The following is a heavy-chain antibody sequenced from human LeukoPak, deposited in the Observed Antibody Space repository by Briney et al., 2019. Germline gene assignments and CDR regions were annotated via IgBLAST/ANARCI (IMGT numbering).Heavy chain of an antibody. D-gene: IGHD3-3*01. Sequence: SETLSLTCTVSGGSISTSSYYWGWIRQPPGKGLEWIGSVYFSGSTYYNPSLESRITISVDTSKNQFSLNLGSVTAADTAVYYCARRWRGGGDRYFDSWGQGTLVTVSS. CDR1: GGSISTSSYY. CDR2: VYFSGST. V-gene: IGHV4-39*01. J-gene: IGHJ4*02. CDR3: ARRWRGGGDRYFDS.